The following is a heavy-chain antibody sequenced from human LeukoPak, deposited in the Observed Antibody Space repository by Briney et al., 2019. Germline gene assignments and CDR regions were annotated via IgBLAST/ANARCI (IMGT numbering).Heavy chain of an antibody. J-gene: IGHJ4*02. D-gene: IGHD3-9*01. CDR3: ATHPFDILTGYDY. CDR1: GGSISSSSYY. Sequence: SETLSLTCTVSGGSISSSSYYWGWIRQPPGKGLEWIGSIYYSGSTYYNPSLKSRVTISVDTSKNQLSLKLSSVTAADTAVYYCATHPFDILTGYDYWGQGTLVTVSS. CDR2: IYYSGST. V-gene: IGHV4-39*01.